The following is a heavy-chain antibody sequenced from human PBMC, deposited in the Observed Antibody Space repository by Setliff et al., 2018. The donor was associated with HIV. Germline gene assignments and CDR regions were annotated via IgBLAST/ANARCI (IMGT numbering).Heavy chain of an antibody. CDR1: GGSINSGSYY. V-gene: IGHV4-61*10. Sequence: SETLSLTCTVSGGSINSGSYYWNWIRQPAGKGLEWIGHIYASGSTNYNPSLKSRVTISVATSKNQFSLKLNSVTTADTAVYYCARSRTSSGYYGVTGYGMDVWGQGTTVTVSS. J-gene: IGHJ6*02. CDR2: IYASGST. D-gene: IGHD3-22*01. CDR3: ARSRTSSGYYGVTGYGMDV.